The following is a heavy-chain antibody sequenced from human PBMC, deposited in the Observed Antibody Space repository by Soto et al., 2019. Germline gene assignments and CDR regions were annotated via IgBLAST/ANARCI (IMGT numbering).Heavy chain of an antibody. CDR1: GYTFDIYG. V-gene: IGHV1-18*01. Sequence: QVQLVQSGGEVRKPGASVKVSCKASGYTFDIYGISWVRQVPGQGPEWMGWISADNGDTKYAQKFQDRVIMTTDTSTSTASMELRSLRSDDSAVYFCARDRSYYYESSGYPFDYWGQGTLVSVSS. CDR2: ISADNGDT. CDR3: ARDRSYYYESSGYPFDY. J-gene: IGHJ4*02. D-gene: IGHD3-22*01.